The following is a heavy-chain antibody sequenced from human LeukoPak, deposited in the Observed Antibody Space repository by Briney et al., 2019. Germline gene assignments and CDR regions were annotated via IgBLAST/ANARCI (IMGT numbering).Heavy chain of an antibody. J-gene: IGHJ4*02. D-gene: IGHD4-23*01. V-gene: IGHV3-30*12. CDR1: GFIFSISD. Sequence: GGSPRLSCAASGFIFSISDMHWVRQAPGKGLQWVAFISYDGSKKHCADSVQGRCTISRDNSKNTLSLQMNSLRAEDTAVYYCARDFPYGGNFDYWGQGTLVTVSS. CDR2: ISYDGSKK. CDR3: ARDFPYGGNFDY.